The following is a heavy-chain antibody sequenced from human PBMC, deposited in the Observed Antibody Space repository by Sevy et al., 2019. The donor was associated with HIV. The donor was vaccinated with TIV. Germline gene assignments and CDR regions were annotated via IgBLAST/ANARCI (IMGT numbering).Heavy chain of an antibody. V-gene: IGHV4-38-2*02. D-gene: IGHD3-9*01. CDR3: ARDLGLGIQFDY. CDR1: GYSFGSIYY. Sequence: SETLSLICTVSGYSFGSIYYWGWIRQPPGKGLDWIGSVYHSGSTYYNPSLKSRVTISVDTSKNRFSLKVTSVTAADTAVYYCARDLGLGIQFDYWGQGTLVTVSS. CDR2: VYHSGST. J-gene: IGHJ4*02.